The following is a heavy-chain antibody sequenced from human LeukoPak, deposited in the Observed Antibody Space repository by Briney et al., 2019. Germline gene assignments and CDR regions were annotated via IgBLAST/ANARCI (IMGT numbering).Heavy chain of an antibody. CDR1: GFTFSSYA. CDR2: ISGSGGST. Sequence: PGGSLRLPCAASGFTFSSYAMSWVRQAPGKGLEWVSAISGSGGSTYYADSVKGRFTISRDNSKNTLYLQMNSLRAEDTAVYYCANGDIAAAGNYYYYGMDVWGQGTTVTVSS. CDR3: ANGDIAAAGNYYYYGMDV. D-gene: IGHD6-13*01. V-gene: IGHV3-23*01. J-gene: IGHJ6*02.